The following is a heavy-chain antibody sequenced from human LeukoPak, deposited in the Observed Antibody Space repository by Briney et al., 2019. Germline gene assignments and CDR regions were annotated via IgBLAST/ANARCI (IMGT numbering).Heavy chain of an antibody. Sequence: ASVKVSCEASGYTFTSYGISWVRQAPGQGLEWMGWISAYNGNTNYAQKLQGRVTMTTDTSTSTAYMELSRLRSDDTAVYYCARVVSDDSRNSDYWGQGTLVTVSS. CDR1: GYTFTSYG. CDR2: ISAYNGNT. V-gene: IGHV1-18*01. J-gene: IGHJ4*02. D-gene: IGHD3-22*01. CDR3: ARVVSDDSRNSDY.